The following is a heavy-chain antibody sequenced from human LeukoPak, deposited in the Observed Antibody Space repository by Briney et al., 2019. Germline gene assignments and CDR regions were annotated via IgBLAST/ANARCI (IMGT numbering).Heavy chain of an antibody. CDR2: INPNSGGT. D-gene: IGHD3-22*01. CDR3: ARGNYYYDSSAYDG. Sequence: ASVTVSCKASGYTFTGYYMHWVRQAPGQGLEWMGWINPNSGGTNYAQKFQGRVTMTRDTSTSTVYMELSSLRSEDTAVYYCARGNYYYDSSAYDGWGQGTLVTVSS. J-gene: IGHJ4*02. CDR1: GYTFTGYY. V-gene: IGHV1-2*02.